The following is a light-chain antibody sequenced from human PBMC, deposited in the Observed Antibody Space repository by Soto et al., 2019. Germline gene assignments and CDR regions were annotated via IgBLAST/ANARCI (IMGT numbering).Light chain of an antibody. CDR1: SSNIVSNT. J-gene: IGLJ1*01. CDR2: SNN. CDR3: AAWDESLNGLDSV. V-gene: IGLV1-44*01. Sequence: QSVLTQPPSASGTPGQRFTISCSGSSSNIVSNTVNWYQQLPGTAPKLLIYSNNQRPSGVPDRFSGSKSGTSASLAISGLQSEDEADYYCAAWDESLNGLDSVFGIGTKVTDL.